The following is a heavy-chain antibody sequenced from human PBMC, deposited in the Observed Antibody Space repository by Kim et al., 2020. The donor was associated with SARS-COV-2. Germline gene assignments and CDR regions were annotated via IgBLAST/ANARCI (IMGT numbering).Heavy chain of an antibody. Sequence: GGSLRLSCAASGFTFSSYPIHWVRQAAGKGLEWVAVISSDGSHKYYADSVKGRFTISRDNSKNTLYLHMNGLRPDDTAVYYCARDRGGGRSGWYAEDYWGQGTLVTVSS. CDR2: ISSDGSHK. V-gene: IGHV3-30*01. CDR1: GFTFSSYP. J-gene: IGHJ4*02. D-gene: IGHD6-19*01. CDR3: ARDRGGGRSGWYAEDY.